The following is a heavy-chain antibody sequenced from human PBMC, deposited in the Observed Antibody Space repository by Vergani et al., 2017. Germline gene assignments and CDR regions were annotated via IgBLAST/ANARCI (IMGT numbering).Heavy chain of an antibody. CDR2: IHNRGKT. D-gene: IGHD2-21*01. Sequence: QVQLQESGPGLVKPPGTLSLTCAVSGDSISSGFYWAWIRQSPGEGLQWLTSIHNRGKTYHNPSLKSRVSVSLDTSKNRFSLNLTSVTATDTAVYYCARSQGDYWYFDLWGPGFLVTVSS. CDR3: ARSQGDYWYFDL. CDR1: GDSISSGFY. V-gene: IGHV4-38-2*01. J-gene: IGHJ2*01.